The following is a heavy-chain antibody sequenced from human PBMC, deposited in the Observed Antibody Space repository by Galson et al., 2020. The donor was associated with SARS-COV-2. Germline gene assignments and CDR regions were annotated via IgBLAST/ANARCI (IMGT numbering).Heavy chain of an antibody. CDR2: ISSSGSTI. V-gene: IGHV3-48*03. CDR3: ARDEVHDYSNYGGTSYYYGMDV. CDR1: GFTFSSYE. Sequence: GESLKISCAASGFTFSSYEMNWVRQAPGKGLEWVSYISSSGSTIYYADSVKGRFTISRDNAKNSLYLQMNSLRAEDTAVYYCARDEVHDYSNYGGTSYYYGMDVWGQGTTVTVSS. J-gene: IGHJ6*02. D-gene: IGHD4-4*01.